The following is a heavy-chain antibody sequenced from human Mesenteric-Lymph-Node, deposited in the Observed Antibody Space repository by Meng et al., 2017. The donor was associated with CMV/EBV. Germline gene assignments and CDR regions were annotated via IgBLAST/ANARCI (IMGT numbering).Heavy chain of an antibody. CDR1: GDIVSTNGAA. V-gene: IGHV6-1*01. J-gene: IGHJ5*02. D-gene: IGHD5-24*01. CDR3: VGIRDGYNHP. Sequence: AISGDIVSTNGAAWNWIRPSPSRGLEWLGRTYYRSKWYNDYAVSVKSRITINPDTSKNQFSLQLNSVTPEDTAVYYCVGIRDGYNHPWGQGTLVTVSS. CDR2: TYYRSKWYN.